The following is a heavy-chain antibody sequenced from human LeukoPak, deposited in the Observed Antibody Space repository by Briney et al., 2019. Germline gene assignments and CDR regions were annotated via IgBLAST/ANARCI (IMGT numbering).Heavy chain of an antibody. CDR3: AKVGPSTLTRDY. V-gene: IGHV3-23*01. CDR2: ISGSGGST. J-gene: IGHJ4*02. D-gene: IGHD4-17*01. CDR1: GFTFSDYY. Sequence: GGSLRLSCAASGFTFSDYYMSWIRQAPGKGLEWVSGISGSGGSTYYADSVKGRFTISRDNSKNTLYLQMNSLRAEDTATYYCAKVGPSTLTRDYWGQGTLVTVSS.